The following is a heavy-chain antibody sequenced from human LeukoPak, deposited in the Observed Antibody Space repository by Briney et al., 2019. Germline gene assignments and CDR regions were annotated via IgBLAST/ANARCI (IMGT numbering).Heavy chain of an antibody. Sequence: GGTLRLSCAASGFTFSSYGMSWVRQAPGKGLEWVSAISGSGGSTYYADSVKGRFTISRDNSKNTLYLQMNSLRAEDTAVYYCAKEIKMVSLTMVRAIDYWGQGTLVTVSS. CDR2: ISGSGGST. D-gene: IGHD3-10*01. V-gene: IGHV3-23*01. J-gene: IGHJ4*02. CDR3: AKEIKMVSLTMVRAIDY. CDR1: GFTFSSYG.